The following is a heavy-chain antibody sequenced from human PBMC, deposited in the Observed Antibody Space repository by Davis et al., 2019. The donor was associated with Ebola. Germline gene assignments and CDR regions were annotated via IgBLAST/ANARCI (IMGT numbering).Heavy chain of an antibody. J-gene: IGHJ4*02. D-gene: IGHD3-22*01. Sequence: GESLKISCAASGFTFSSYGMHWVRQAPGKGLEWVAVIWYDGSNKYYADSVKGRFTISRDNSKNTLYLQMNSLRAEDTAVYYCARDVGYYDGWGQGTLVTVSS. V-gene: IGHV3-33*01. CDR3: ARDVGYYDG. CDR2: IWYDGSNK. CDR1: GFTFSSYG.